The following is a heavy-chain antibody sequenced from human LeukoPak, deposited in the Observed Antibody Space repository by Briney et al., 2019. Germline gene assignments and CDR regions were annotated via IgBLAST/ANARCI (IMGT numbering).Heavy chain of an antibody. CDR3: ARVMVRGVIRSNWFDP. J-gene: IGHJ5*02. D-gene: IGHD3-10*01. CDR2: INHSGST. CDR1: GGSFSGYY. V-gene: IGHV4-34*01. Sequence: SETLSLTCAVYGGSFSGYYWSWIRQPPGKGLEWIGEINHSGSTNYNPSLKSRVTISVDTSKNQFSLKLSSVTAADTAVYYCARVMVRGVIRSNWFDPWGQGTLVTVSS.